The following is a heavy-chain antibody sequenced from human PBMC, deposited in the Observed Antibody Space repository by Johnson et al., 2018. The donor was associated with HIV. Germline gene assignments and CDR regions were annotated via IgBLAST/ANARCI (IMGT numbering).Heavy chain of an antibody. CDR2: IQYDGSDK. J-gene: IGHJ3*01. Sequence: QVQLVESGGGVVQPGRSLRLSCAASGFTFSSYAMHWVRQAPGKGLEWVSFIQYDGSDKSYADSVEGRFTISRDNSKNTLYLQLNSLRAEYTAVYYCAKADTMGGDAFDLWGRGTMVTVSS. CDR1: GFTFSSYA. CDR3: AKADTMGGDAFDL. V-gene: IGHV3-30*04.